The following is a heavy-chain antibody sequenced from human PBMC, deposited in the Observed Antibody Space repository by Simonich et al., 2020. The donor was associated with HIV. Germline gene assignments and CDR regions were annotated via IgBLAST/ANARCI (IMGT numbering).Heavy chain of an antibody. CDR2: ISSRSRYI. CDR3: ARDGRKGSSTSCSDY. J-gene: IGHJ4*02. Sequence: EVQLVESGGGLVKPGGSLRLSCAASGFTFSSYSINWIRQAPGKGLKWVSSISSRSRYIYYADSVKSRFTITRDNAKNSLYLQMNSLRAEDTAVYYCARDGRKGSSTSCSDYWGQGTLVTVSS. V-gene: IGHV3-21*01. D-gene: IGHD2-2*01. CDR1: GFTFSSYS.